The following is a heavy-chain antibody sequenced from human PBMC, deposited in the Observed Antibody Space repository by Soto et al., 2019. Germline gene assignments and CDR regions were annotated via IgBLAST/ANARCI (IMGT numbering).Heavy chain of an antibody. V-gene: IGHV4-4*02. Sequence: QVQLQESGPGLVKPSGTLSLTCAVSGGSISSSNWWSWVRQPPGKGLEWIGEIYHSGSTNYNPSLMSRVTRSVDKSKNQFSRKLSSVTAADTAVYYCARDGGTGCSGGSCYSDYWGQGTLVTVSS. CDR3: ARDGGTGCSGGSCYSDY. CDR2: IYHSGST. J-gene: IGHJ4*02. CDR1: GGSISSSNW. D-gene: IGHD2-15*01.